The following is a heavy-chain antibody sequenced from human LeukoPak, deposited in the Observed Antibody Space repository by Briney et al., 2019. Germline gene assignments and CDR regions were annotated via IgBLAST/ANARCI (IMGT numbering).Heavy chain of an antibody. D-gene: IGHD6-13*01. Sequence: PGGSLRLSCAASGFTFSSYSMNWVRQAPGKGLEWVSYISSSSSTIYYADSVKGRFTISRDNAKNSLYLQMNSQRAEDTAVYYCARDQGSSWYGYWGQGTLVTVSS. CDR3: ARDQGSSWYGY. CDR2: ISSSSSTI. CDR1: GFTFSSYS. J-gene: IGHJ4*02. V-gene: IGHV3-48*01.